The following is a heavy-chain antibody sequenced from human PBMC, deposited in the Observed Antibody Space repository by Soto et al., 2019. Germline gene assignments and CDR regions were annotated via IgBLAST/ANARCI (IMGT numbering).Heavy chain of an antibody. CDR2: ISGHGDAT. Sequence: PGGSLRLSWRASGFPFIGYAMSWVRQAPGKGLEWVSAISGHGDATFYADSVKGRFTISRDNSKNTLYLHMNSLRAEDTALYYCANSRVSMVRGLIIIPNYWGQGTLVTVSS. J-gene: IGHJ4*02. CDR1: GFPFIGYA. V-gene: IGHV3-23*01. CDR3: ANSRVSMVRGLIIIPNY. D-gene: IGHD3-10*01.